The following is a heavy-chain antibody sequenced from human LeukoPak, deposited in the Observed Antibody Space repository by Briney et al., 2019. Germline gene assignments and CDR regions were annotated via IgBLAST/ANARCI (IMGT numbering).Heavy chain of an antibody. CDR2: VSGSGDNT. V-gene: IGHV3-23*01. CDR1: GFTFNNYA. Sequence: PGGSLRLSCAASGFTFNNYAMTWVRQAPGKGLEWVSVVSGSGDNTNYADSVKGRFTISRDSSKNTLFLQMNSLRTEDTAVYFCARWGNDYSQFDSWGQGTLVTVS. D-gene: IGHD4-11*01. J-gene: IGHJ4*02. CDR3: ARWGNDYSQFDS.